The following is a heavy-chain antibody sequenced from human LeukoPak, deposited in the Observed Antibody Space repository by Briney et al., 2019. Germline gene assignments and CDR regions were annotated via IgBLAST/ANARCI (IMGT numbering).Heavy chain of an antibody. D-gene: IGHD6-6*01. CDR3: TTDFSLPIAAPNF. CDR1: GFTFNNYA. CDR2: VSGSVIGT. Sequence: GGSLRLSCAASGFTFNNYAMSWVRQAPGKGLEWVSAVSGSVIGTYYADSVRGRFTISRDTSRNTLYLQMNSLKTEDTAVYYCTTDFSLPIAAPNFWGQGTLVTVSS. J-gene: IGHJ4*02. V-gene: IGHV3-23*01.